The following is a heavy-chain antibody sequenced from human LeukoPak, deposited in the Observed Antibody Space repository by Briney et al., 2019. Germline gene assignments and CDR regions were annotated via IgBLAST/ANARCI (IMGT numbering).Heavy chain of an antibody. J-gene: IGHJ4*02. D-gene: IGHD6-19*01. CDR1: GYTFTGYY. CDR3: ARGSGWENYFDY. CDR2: INPNSGGT. Sequence: GASVKVSCKASGYTFTGYYMHWVRQAPGQGLEWMGWINPNSGGTNYAQKFQGRVTITADKSTSTAYMELSSLRSEDTAVYYCARGSGWENYFDYWGQGTLVTVSS. V-gene: IGHV1-2*02.